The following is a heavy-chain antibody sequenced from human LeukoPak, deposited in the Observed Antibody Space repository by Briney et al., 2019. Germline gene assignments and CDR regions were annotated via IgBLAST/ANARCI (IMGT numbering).Heavy chain of an antibody. V-gene: IGHV3-20*04. D-gene: IGHD4-17*01. Sequence: GGSLRLSCAASGFTFDDYGMSWVRQAPGKGLEWVSGINWNGGSTGYADSVKGRFTISGDNAKNSLYLQMNSLRAEDTALYYCARATTVTTFLGYYFDYWGQGTLVTVSS. CDR2: INWNGGST. CDR3: ARATTVTTFLGYYFDY. J-gene: IGHJ4*02. CDR1: GFTFDDYG.